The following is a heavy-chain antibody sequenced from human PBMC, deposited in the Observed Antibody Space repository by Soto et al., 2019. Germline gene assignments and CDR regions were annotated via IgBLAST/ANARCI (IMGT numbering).Heavy chain of an antibody. CDR2: IRSKANSYAT. CDR1: GFTFSGSA. D-gene: IGHD6-19*01. V-gene: IGHV3-73*02. CDR3: TSWYSSGWYGY. Sequence: EVQLVESGGGLVQPGGSLKLSCAASGFTFSGSAMHWVRQASGKGLEWVGRIRSKANSYATAYAASVKGRFTISRDDTKIRAYLEMNSLKTEDTAVYYCTSWYSSGWYGYWGQGTLVTVSS. J-gene: IGHJ4*02.